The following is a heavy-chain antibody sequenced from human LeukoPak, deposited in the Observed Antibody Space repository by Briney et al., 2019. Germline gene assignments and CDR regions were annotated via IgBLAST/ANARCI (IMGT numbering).Heavy chain of an antibody. CDR2: IYYSGST. D-gene: IGHD3-10*01. Sequence: SETLSLTCTVSGGSISSSSYYWGWIRQPPGKGLEWIGSIYYSGSTYYNPSLKSRVTISVDTSKNQFSLKLSSVTAADTAVYYCARGRNWFDPWGQGTLVTVSS. CDR1: GGSISSSSYY. V-gene: IGHV4-39*01. CDR3: ARGRNWFDP. J-gene: IGHJ5*02.